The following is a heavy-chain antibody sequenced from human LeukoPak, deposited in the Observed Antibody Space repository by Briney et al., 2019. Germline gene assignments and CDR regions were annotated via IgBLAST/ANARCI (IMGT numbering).Heavy chain of an antibody. V-gene: IGHV3-23*01. Sequence: GGSLRLSCAASGFTFSSYAMSWVRQAPGKGLEWVSAISGSGGSTYYADSVKGRFTISRDNSKNTLYLQMNSLRAEDTAVYYCAKGEIQLWLYYYYMDVWGKGTTVTVSS. CDR3: AKGEIQLWLYYYYMDV. CDR2: ISGSGGST. CDR1: GFTFSSYA. J-gene: IGHJ6*03. D-gene: IGHD5-18*01.